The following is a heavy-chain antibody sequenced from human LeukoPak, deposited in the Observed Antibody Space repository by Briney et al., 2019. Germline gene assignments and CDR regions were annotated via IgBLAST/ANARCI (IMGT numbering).Heavy chain of an antibody. CDR3: AKDIYGSGSYLPRDYMDV. V-gene: IGHV3-30*02. CDR1: GFTFSSYG. CDR2: IRYDGSNK. J-gene: IGHJ6*03. D-gene: IGHD3-10*01. Sequence: GGSLRLSCAASGFTFSSYGMHWVRQAPGKGLEWVAFIRYDGSNKYYADSVKGRFTISRDNSKNTLYLQMNSLRAEDTAVYYCAKDIYGSGSYLPRDYMDVWGKGTTVTVSS.